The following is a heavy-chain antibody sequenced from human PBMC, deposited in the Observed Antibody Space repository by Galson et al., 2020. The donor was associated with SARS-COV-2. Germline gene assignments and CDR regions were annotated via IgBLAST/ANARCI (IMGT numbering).Heavy chain of an antibody. V-gene: IGHV3-30*18. D-gene: IGHD5-12*01. CDR2: ISYDGSNK. CDR3: AKLWSGYDWPPQFL. CDR1: GFTFSSYG. J-gene: IGHJ4*02. Sequence: GGSLRLSCAASGFTFSSYGMHWVRQAPGKGLEWVAVISYDGSNKYYADSVKGRFTTSRDNSKNTLYLQMNSLRAEDTAVYYCAKLWSGYDWPPQFLWGQGTLVTVSS.